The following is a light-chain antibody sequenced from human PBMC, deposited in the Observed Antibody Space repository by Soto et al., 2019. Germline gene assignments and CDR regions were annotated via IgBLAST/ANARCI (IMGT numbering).Light chain of an antibody. J-gene: IGLJ1*01. Sequence: QSALTQPASVSGSPGQSITISCTGTRSDVGAYNCVSWFQQYPGKAPKLMIYDVSNRPSGVSNRFSGSKSGNTASLTISGLQAEDEADYYCCSYTSSSTYVFGTGTKLTVL. CDR3: CSYTSSSTYV. CDR2: DVS. V-gene: IGLV2-14*01. CDR1: RSDVGAYNC.